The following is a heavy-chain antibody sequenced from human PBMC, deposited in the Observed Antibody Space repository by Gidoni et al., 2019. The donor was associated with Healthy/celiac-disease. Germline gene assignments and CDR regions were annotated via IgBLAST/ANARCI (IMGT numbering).Heavy chain of an antibody. V-gene: IGHV6-1*01. J-gene: IGHJ3*02. CDR1: GDRLFSNSAA. Sequence: QVQLQQSGPGLVKPSQTLSLPSALPGDRLFSNSAAWNWIRQSPSRGVEWLGRTYYRSKWYNDYAVSVKSRITINPDTAKNQFSLQLNSVTPEDTAVYYCARDLLAGDAFDIWGQGTMVTVSS. CDR3: ARDLLAGDAFDI. CDR2: TYYRSKWYN.